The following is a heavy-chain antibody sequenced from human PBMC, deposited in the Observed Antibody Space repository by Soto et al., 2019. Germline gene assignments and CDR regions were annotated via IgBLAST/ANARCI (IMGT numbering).Heavy chain of an antibody. CDR3: ARFDFWSGYYTSKGDY. D-gene: IGHD3-3*01. CDR1: GGSVSSGSCS. V-gene: IGHV4-61*01. Sequence: PSETLSLTCTVSGGSVSSGSCSWSWIRQPPGKGLEWLGYIFYTGSTNYNPSLKSRLTISVDMSKNQFSLKLSSETAADTALYYCARFDFWSGYYTSKGDYWGQGTLVTVSS. J-gene: IGHJ4*02. CDR2: IFYTGST.